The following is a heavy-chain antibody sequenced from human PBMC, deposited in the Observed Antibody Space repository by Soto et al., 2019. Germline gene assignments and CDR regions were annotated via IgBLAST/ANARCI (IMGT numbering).Heavy chain of an antibody. Sequence: GGSLRLSCAASGFTFSSYAMSWVRQAPGKGLEWVSAISGSGGSTYYADSVKGRFTISRDNSKNTLYLQMNSLRAEDTAVYYCAKERYYYDSSGYQLDAFDIWGQGTMVTVSS. D-gene: IGHD3-22*01. J-gene: IGHJ3*02. V-gene: IGHV3-23*01. CDR1: GFTFSSYA. CDR3: AKERYYYDSSGYQLDAFDI. CDR2: ISGSGGST.